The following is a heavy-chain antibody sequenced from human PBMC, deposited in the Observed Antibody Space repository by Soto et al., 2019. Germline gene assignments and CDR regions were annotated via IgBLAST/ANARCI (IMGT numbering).Heavy chain of an antibody. CDR2: TRSKARSYTT. V-gene: IGHV3-72*01. D-gene: IGHD3-10*01. CDR1: GFTFSDHY. J-gene: IGHJ4*02. Sequence: GGSLRLSCAASGFTFSDHYMDWVRQAPGKGLEWVGRTRSKARSYTTEYAASVNGRFTISRDDSKNSLYLQMNSLKTDDTAVYYCVRVRGGGTYHFDYWGQGTLVTVSS. CDR3: VRVRGGGTYHFDY.